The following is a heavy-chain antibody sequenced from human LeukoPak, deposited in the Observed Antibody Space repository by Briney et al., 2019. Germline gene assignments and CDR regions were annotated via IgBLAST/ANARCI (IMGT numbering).Heavy chain of an antibody. CDR3: AKVNYYGSGTSYRSHYFDY. Sequence: PGGSLRLSCAASGFTLSNFAMSWVRQAPGKGLEWVSAISSSADTTYYADSVKGRFTISRDNSDNTLYLQMNSLRAEDTAVYYRAKVNYYGSGTSYRSHYFDYWGQGTLVTVSS. D-gene: IGHD3-10*01. CDR1: GFTLSNFA. CDR2: ISSSADTT. V-gene: IGHV3-23*01. J-gene: IGHJ4*02.